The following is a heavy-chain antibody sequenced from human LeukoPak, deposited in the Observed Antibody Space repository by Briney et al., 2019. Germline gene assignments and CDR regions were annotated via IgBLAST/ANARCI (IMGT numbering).Heavy chain of an antibody. CDR3: AGGYCSSTSCYVVYFQH. V-gene: IGHV4-59*08. CDR1: GGSISSYY. CDR2: IYYSGST. J-gene: IGHJ1*01. D-gene: IGHD2-2*01. Sequence: SETLSLTCTVSGGSISSYYWSWIRQPPGKGLEWIGYIYYSGSTNYNPSLKSRVTISVDTSKNQFSLKLSSVTAADTAVYYCAGGYCSSTSCYVVYFQHWGQGTLVTVSS.